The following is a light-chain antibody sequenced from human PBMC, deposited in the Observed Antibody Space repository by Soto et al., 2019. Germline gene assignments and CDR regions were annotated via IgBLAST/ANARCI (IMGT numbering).Light chain of an antibody. Sequence: QSVLTQPPSAYGTPGQRVTISCSGGRSNIGSNTVNWYQQVPGTAPKFLIYSNNQRTSGVPDRFSGSKSGTSASLAISGLKAEDEADYYCASWDDSLNGLVFGGGTKLTVL. CDR3: ASWDDSLNGLV. J-gene: IGLJ2*01. V-gene: IGLV1-44*01. CDR1: RSNIGSNT. CDR2: SNN.